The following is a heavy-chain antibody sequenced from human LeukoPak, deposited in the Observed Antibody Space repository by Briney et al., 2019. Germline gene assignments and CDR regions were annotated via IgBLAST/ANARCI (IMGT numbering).Heavy chain of an antibody. D-gene: IGHD6-19*01. CDR3: ASLVRAGTGEEDAFDI. J-gene: IGHJ3*02. CDR1: GYTFTSYG. V-gene: IGHV1-18*01. CDR2: ISAYNGNI. Sequence: ASVKVSCKASGYTFTSYGISWVRQAPGQGLEWMGWISAYNGNINYAQKLQGRVTMTTDTSTSTAYMELRSLRSDDTAVYYCASLVRAGTGEEDAFDIWGQGTMVTVSS.